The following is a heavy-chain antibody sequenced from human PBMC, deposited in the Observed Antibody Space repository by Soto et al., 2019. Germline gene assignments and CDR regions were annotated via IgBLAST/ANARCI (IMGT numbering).Heavy chain of an antibody. CDR1: DTSFSGYY. CDR2: IFHGGST. J-gene: IGHJ4*02. D-gene: IGHD3-22*01. CDR3: ARPHYDSNTFYSFFDY. Sequence: PSETLSLTCAVYDTSFSGYYWSWIRQPPGKGLEWIGEIFHGGSTDYSPSLKSRATISVDTSKNQFSLELSSVTAADTAVYYCARPHYDSNTFYSFFDYWGQGTLVTVSS. V-gene: IGHV4-34*12.